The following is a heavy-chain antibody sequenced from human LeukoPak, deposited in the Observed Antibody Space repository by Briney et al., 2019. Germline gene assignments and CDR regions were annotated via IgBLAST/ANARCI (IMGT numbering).Heavy chain of an antibody. CDR1: GFTFSSYW. CDR3: ARALGSYDDF. CDR2: VYSDGSRT. Sequence: GGSLRLSCAACGFTFSSYWMHWVRQAPGKGLMWVSRVYSDGSRTTYADSVKGRFTISRDNAKNTLYLQMNSLRAEDTAVYYCARALGSYDDFWGQGTLVTVSS. V-gene: IGHV3-74*01. J-gene: IGHJ4*02. D-gene: IGHD1-26*01.